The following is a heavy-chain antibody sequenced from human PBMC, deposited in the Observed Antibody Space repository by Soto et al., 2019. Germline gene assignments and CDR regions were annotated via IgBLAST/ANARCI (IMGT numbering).Heavy chain of an antibody. J-gene: IGHJ3*01. CDR1: GFTFSGSA. D-gene: IGHD3-16*02. CDR2: IRSKVNNYAT. CDR3: TSLLWELSFARALHF. Sequence: EVQLVESGGGLVQPGGSLKLSCAASGFTFSGSAVHWVRQASGKGLEWVGRIRSKVNNYATGYAASVKGRFTISRDDSKNTAYLQMKSLQTEDTAVYYCTSLLWELSFARALHFWGQGTMVTVSS. V-gene: IGHV3-73*01.